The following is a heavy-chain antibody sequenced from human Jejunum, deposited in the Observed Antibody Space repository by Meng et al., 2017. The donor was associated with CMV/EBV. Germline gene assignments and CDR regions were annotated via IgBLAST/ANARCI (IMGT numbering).Heavy chain of an antibody. V-gene: IGHV3-48*04. CDR3: ARADWAFVTPYYLDY. Sequence: FSFSSYSMNWVHQAPGKGLEWISYISLSNSTIYYADSVKGRFTISRDNAKNSLYLQMNSLRAEDTAIYYCARADWAFVTPYYLDYWGQGTLVTVSS. J-gene: IGHJ4*02. CDR1: FSFSSYS. D-gene: IGHD3-16*01. CDR2: ISLSNSTI.